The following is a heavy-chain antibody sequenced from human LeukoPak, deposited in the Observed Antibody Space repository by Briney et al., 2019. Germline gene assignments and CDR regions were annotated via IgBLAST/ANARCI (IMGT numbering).Heavy chain of an antibody. CDR3: ARDQREGVAATIWFDP. V-gene: IGHV3-7*03. J-gene: IGHJ5*02. CDR2: IKQDGSEK. CDR1: GFTFSSYW. D-gene: IGHD2-15*01. Sequence: GGSLRLSCVASGFTFSSYWMSWVRQAPGKGLEWVANIKQDGSEKYYVDSVKGRFTISRDNAKNSLYLQMNSLRAEDTAVYYCARDQREGVAATIWFDPWGQGTLVTVSS.